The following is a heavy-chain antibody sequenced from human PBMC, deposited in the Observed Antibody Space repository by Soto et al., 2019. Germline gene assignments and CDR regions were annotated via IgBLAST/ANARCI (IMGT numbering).Heavy chain of an antibody. V-gene: IGHV1-18*04. CDR3: ARDGPPYCGGDCYSDY. D-gene: IGHD2-21*02. CDR1: GYTFTSYG. Sequence: ASVKVSCKASGYTFTSYGISWVRQAPGQGLEWMGWISAYNGNTNYVQKLQGRVTMTTDTSTSTAYMELRSLRSDDTAVYYCARDGPPYCGGDCYSDYWGQGTLVTVSS. J-gene: IGHJ4*02. CDR2: ISAYNGNT.